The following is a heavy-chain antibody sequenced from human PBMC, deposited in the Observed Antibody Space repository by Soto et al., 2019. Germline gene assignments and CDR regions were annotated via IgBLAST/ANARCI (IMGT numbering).Heavy chain of an antibody. CDR3: AIQALALRNKNLFDP. J-gene: IGHJ5*02. V-gene: IGHV4-39*01. CDR1: GDSIISIDFY. D-gene: IGHD3-16*01. CDR2: IFYLGSS. Sequence: ASATLSLTCTVSGDSIISIDFYWGWVRQPPGKGLEWIGSIFYLGSSYYNPSLKSRVTMSVDTSKNQFSLRLRSVTAADTAVYFCAIQALALRNKNLFDPWAQGITVTVS.